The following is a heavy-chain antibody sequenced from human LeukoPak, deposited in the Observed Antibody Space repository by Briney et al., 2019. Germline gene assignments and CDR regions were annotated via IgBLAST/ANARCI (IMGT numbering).Heavy chain of an antibody. J-gene: IGHJ4*02. CDR2: ISYDGSNK. CDR3: AKGALRYFDWLKCFVDD. Sequence: GGSLRLSCAASGFTFSSYGMHWVRQAPGKGLEWVAVISYDGSNKYYADSVKGRFTISRDNSKNTLYLQMNSLRAEDTAVYYCAKGALRYFDWLKCFVDDWGQGTLVTVSS. CDR1: GFTFSSYG. V-gene: IGHV3-30*18. D-gene: IGHD3-9*01.